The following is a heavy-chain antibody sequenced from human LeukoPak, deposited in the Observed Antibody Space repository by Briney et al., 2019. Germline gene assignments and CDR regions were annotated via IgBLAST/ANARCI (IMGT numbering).Heavy chain of an antibody. Sequence: ASVKVSCKASGGTFSSYAISWVRQAPGQGLEWMGGIIPIFGTANYAQKFQGRVTITADESTSTAYMELSSLRSEDTAVYYCARIYSHHDAFDIWGQGTMVTVSS. CDR3: ARIYSHHDAFDI. CDR2: IIPIFGTA. J-gene: IGHJ3*02. D-gene: IGHD2-21*01. CDR1: GGTFSSYA. V-gene: IGHV1-69*13.